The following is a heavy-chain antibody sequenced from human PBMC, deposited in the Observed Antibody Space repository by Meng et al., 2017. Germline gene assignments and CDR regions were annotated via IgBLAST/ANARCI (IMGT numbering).Heavy chain of an antibody. Sequence: QDELGRPGGDVEKPGRAVKFACKASGYTFTSYAMHWVRQAPGQRLECMGWINAGNGNTKYSQKFQGRVTITRDTSASTAYMELSSLRSEDTAVYYCARVLPATIFGVVIDSWFDPWGQGTLVTVSS. CDR2: INAGNGNT. V-gene: IGHV1-3*01. CDR1: GYTFTSYA. D-gene: IGHD3-3*01. J-gene: IGHJ5*02. CDR3: ARVLPATIFGVVIDSWFDP.